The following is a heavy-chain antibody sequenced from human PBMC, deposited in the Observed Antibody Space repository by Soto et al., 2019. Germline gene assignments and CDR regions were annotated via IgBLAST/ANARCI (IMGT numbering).Heavy chain of an antibody. CDR1: GFTFNTSA. CDR2: ISYTGNNR. D-gene: IGHD7-27*01. V-gene: IGHV3-30-3*01. CDR3: AGDRGLGMKVSQGFDP. Sequence: QVQLVESGGGVVQPGRSLRLSCVASGFTFNTSAMHWVRQAPGKGLEWVAVISYTGNNRFYADSAKGRFTISRDNSKNXLYLQMNSLRRDDTSVYYWAGDRGLGMKVSQGFDPWGQGTLVTVSS. J-gene: IGHJ5*02.